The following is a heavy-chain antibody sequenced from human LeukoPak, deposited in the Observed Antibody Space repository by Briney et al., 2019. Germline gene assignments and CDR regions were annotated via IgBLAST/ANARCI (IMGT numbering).Heavy chain of an antibody. Sequence: SETLSLTCTVSGGSISSYYWSWIRQPAGKGLEWIGHIYTSGSTNYNPSLKGRVTMSVDTSKNQFSLKLSSVTAADTAVYYCARERNYYDSSGYPSPGFDYWGQGTPVTVSS. CDR2: IYTSGST. V-gene: IGHV4-4*07. D-gene: IGHD3-22*01. CDR1: GGSISSYY. J-gene: IGHJ4*02. CDR3: ARERNYYDSSGYPSPGFDY.